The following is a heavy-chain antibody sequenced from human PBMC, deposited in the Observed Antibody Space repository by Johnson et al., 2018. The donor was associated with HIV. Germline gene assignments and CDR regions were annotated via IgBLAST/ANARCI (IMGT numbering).Heavy chain of an antibody. Sequence: QVQLVESGGGVVQPGRSLRLSCAASGFTFSNYAVHWVRQAPGNGLEWVAFIRYDGSNKYYADSVKGRFTISRDNSKNTLYLQMNSLRAEDTAVYYCAKGAYYDVWSGYYTGIGAFDIWGQGTMVTVSS. CDR3: AKGAYYDVWSGYYTGIGAFDI. CDR2: IRYDGSNK. CDR1: GFTFSNYA. J-gene: IGHJ3*02. V-gene: IGHV3-30*02. D-gene: IGHD3-3*01.